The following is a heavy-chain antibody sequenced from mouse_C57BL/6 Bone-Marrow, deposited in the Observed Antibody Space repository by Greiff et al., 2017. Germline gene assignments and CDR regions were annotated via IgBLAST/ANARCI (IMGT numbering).Heavy chain of an antibody. CDR2: IYPGSGST. CDR1: GYTFTSYW. CDR3: ARVEGIYYDYSWFAY. V-gene: IGHV1-55*01. D-gene: IGHD2-4*01. Sequence: VQLQQSGAELVKPGASVKMSCKASGYTFTSYWITWVKQRPGQGLEWIGDIYPGSGSTNYNEKFKSKATLTVDTSSSTAYMQLSSLTSEDSAVYYCARVEGIYYDYSWFAYWGQGTLVTVSA. J-gene: IGHJ3*01.